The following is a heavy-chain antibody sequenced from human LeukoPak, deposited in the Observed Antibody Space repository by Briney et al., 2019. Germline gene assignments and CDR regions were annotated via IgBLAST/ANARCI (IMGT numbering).Heavy chain of an antibody. D-gene: IGHD3-16*01. V-gene: IGHV3-48*01. CDR2: IITSSSTI. CDR1: GFSFSSYS. CDR3: ARVSAMGDFDC. Sequence: PGGSLRLSCAASGFSFSSYSMSWVRQAPGKGLEWVSYIITSSSTIYYADSVRGRFTISRDNAKNSVYLQMNSLRVEDTADYFCARVSAMGDFDCWGQGTLVTVSS. J-gene: IGHJ4*02.